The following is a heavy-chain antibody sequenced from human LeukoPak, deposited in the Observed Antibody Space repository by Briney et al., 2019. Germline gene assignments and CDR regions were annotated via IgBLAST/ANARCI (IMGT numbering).Heavy chain of an antibody. J-gene: IGHJ6*03. CDR3: ARGSDAEVIWFGELLHYYYYMDV. CDR2: IYSGGNT. CDR1: GFSVSTNY. V-gene: IGHV3-53*01. D-gene: IGHD3-10*01. Sequence: GGSLRLSCAASGFSVSTNYMSWVRQAPGKGLEWVSIIYSGGNTYYTDSVKGRFTISRDNAKNSLYLQMNSLRAEDTAVYYCARGSDAEVIWFGELLHYYYYMDVWGKGTTVTISS.